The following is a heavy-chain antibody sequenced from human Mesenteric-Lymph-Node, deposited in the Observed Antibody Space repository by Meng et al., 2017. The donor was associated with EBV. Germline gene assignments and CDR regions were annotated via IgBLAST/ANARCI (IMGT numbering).Heavy chain of an antibody. V-gene: IGHV4-30-4*01. J-gene: IGHJ4*02. CDR3: AREIYCTRASCPFDY. CDR1: GGYISSGGYY. Sequence: QVQLQESGPGLVKPSQTLSLTCALSGGYISSGGYYWTWIRQPPGKGLEWIGYIYHSGDTDYSPSLKSRVSMSMDTSKNQFSLELSSVTAADTAVYYCAREIYCTRASCPFDYWGQGTLVTVAS. D-gene: IGHD2-2*01. CDR2: IYHSGDT.